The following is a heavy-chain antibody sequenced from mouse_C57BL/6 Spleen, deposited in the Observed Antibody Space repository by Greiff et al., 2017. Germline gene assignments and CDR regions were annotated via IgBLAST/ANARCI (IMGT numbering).Heavy chain of an antibody. V-gene: IGHV1-5*01. CDR1: GYTFTSYW. D-gene: IGHD1-1*01. CDR2: IDPCDSDT. Sequence: EVQLQQPGAVLARPGASVKLSCKASGYTFTSYWMHWVKQRPGQGLEWIGAIDPCDSDTSYNQKFKGKAKLTADKSASTAYMELSSLTIEDCAVYYCTRTRGSSDLDYWGQGTSLTVSS. J-gene: IGHJ2*02. CDR3: TRTRGSSDLDY.